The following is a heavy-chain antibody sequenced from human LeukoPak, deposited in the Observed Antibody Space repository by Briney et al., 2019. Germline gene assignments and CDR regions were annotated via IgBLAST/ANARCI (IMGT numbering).Heavy chain of an antibody. D-gene: IGHD5/OR15-5a*01. V-gene: IGHV4-59*01. Sequence: SETLSLTCTVSGGSISSYYWSWIRQPPGKGLEWIGYIYYSGSTNYNPSLKSRVTISVDTSKNQFSLKLNSVTAADTAVYYCARAIYDSSVYGYYYYYMDVWGKGTTVTISS. CDR1: GGSISSYY. CDR2: IYYSGST. CDR3: ARAIYDSSVYGYYYYYMDV. J-gene: IGHJ6*03.